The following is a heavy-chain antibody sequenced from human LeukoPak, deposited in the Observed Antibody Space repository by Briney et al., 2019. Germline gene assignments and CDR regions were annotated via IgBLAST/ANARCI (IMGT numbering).Heavy chain of an antibody. Sequence: PGRSLRLSCAASGFTLSNYAMHWVRQAPGKGLEWVALMSYDGSHQYYADSVKGRFTISRDNSNNTVFLQMNSLRTEDTAVYCARQRVGYFRSWGQGTLVTVSS. J-gene: IGHJ5*02. CDR1: GFTLSNYA. CDR2: MSYDGSHQ. D-gene: IGHD2/OR15-2a*01. CDR3: ARQRVGYFRS. V-gene: IGHV3-30*01.